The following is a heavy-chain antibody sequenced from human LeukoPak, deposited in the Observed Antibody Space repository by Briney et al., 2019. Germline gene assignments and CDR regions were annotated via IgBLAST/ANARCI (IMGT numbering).Heavy chain of an antibody. CDR1: GGSISSCSYF. Sequence: SETLSLTCTVSGGSISSCSYFWAWIRQPPGKGLEWIGSVYYSGNTYFNPSLKSRVTISVDTSKNQFFLKLSSMTGVDTNIDDFACVVIIKIGGVSLNNWFDPWGQGTLVTVSS. CDR2: VYYSGNT. CDR3: ACVVIIKIGGVSLNNWFDP. D-gene: IGHD3-16*01. J-gene: IGHJ5*02. V-gene: IGHV4-39*01.